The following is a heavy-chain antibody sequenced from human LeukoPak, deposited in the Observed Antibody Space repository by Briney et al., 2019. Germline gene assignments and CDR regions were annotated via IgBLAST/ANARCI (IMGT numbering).Heavy chain of an antibody. Sequence: ASVKVSCKASGYTFIGYYMHWVRQAPGQGLEWMGRINPNSGGTNYAQKFQGRVTMTRDTSISTAYMELSRLRSDDTAVYCCARDRVNYYDSSGYPAWGQGTLVTVSS. J-gene: IGHJ4*02. CDR1: GYTFIGYY. CDR2: INPNSGGT. V-gene: IGHV1-2*06. CDR3: ARDRVNYYDSSGYPA. D-gene: IGHD3-22*01.